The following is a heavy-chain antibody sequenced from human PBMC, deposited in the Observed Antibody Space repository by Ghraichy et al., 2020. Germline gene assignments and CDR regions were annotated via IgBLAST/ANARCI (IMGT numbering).Heavy chain of an antibody. D-gene: IGHD3-9*01. CDR2: IYYTGAS. CDR1: GGSISSSSFY. CDR3: AKQRLTGVSPLQGYFDY. V-gene: IGHV4-39*01. J-gene: IGHJ4*02. Sequence: SETLSLTCTVSGGSISSSSFYWGWIRQPPGKGLEWIGTIYYTGASDYNPSLESRVTISVDTSKNQLSLRLSSVTAADTAVYYCAKQRLTGVSPLQGYFDYWGQGALVSVSS.